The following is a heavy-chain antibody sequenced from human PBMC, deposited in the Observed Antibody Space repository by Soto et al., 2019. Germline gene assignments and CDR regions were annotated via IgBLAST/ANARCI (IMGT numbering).Heavy chain of an antibody. CDR1: GFTFSSYA. D-gene: IGHD3-10*01. J-gene: IGHJ4*02. CDR2: ISGSGGST. Sequence: GGSLRLSCAASGFTFSSYAMSWVRQAPGKGLEWVSAISGSGGSTYYADSVKGRFTISRDNSKNTLYLQMNGLRAEDTAVYYCAKSNQFRGVIIRFDYWGQGTLVTVSS. V-gene: IGHV3-23*01. CDR3: AKSNQFRGVIIRFDY.